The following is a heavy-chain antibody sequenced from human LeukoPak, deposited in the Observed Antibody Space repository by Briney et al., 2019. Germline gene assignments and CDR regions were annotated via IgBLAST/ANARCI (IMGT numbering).Heavy chain of an antibody. CDR1: GGSFSGYY. CDR3: ARAYSSSWYPVDY. CDR2: INHSGST. J-gene: IGHJ4*02. D-gene: IGHD6-13*01. Sequence: PSETLSLTCAVYGGSFSGYYWSWIRQPPGKGLEWIGEINHSGSTNYNPSLKSRVTISVDTSKNQFSLKLSSVTAADTAVYYCARAYSSSWYPVDYWGQGTLVTVSS. V-gene: IGHV4-34*01.